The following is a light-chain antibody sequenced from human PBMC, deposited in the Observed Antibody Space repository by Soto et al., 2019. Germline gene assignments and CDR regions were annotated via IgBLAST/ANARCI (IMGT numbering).Light chain of an antibody. V-gene: IGLV9-49*01. Sequence: QAVVTQPPSASASLGASVTLTCTLSSGYSNYKVDWYQQRPGKGPRFVMRVGTGGIVGSKGDGIPDRFSVLGSGLNRYLTIKNIQEEDESDYYCGEEHGSGSNFVVFGGGTKVTVL. CDR1: SGYSNYK. CDR3: GEEHGSGSNFVV. J-gene: IGLJ2*01. CDR2: VGTGGIVG.